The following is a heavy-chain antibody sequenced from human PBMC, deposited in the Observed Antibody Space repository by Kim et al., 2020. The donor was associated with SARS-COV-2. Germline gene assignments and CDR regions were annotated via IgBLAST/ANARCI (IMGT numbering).Heavy chain of an antibody. CDR3: ARGNDYYGSGNPFDY. CDR2: IYYSGST. V-gene: IGHV4-39*07. CDR1: GGSISSSSYY. Sequence: SETLSLTCTVSGGSISSSSYYWGWIRQPPGKGLEWIGSIYYSGSTYYNPSLKSRVTISVDTSKNQFSLKLSSVTAADTAVYYCARGNDYYGSGNPFDYWGQGTLVTVSS. J-gene: IGHJ4*02. D-gene: IGHD3-10*01.